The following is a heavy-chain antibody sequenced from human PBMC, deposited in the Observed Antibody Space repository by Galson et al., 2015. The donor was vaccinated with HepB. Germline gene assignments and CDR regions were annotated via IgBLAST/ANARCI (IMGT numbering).Heavy chain of an antibody. Sequence: SVKVSCKASGYSFTSYHMHWVRQAPGQGLEWMGIINPSGGSTGFAQKFQGRVTMTRDTSTSTVYMELSSLRSEDTAVYYCARGSFVRLFDYWGQGTLVTVSS. CDR2: INPSGGST. D-gene: IGHD3-3*02. J-gene: IGHJ4*02. V-gene: IGHV1-46*01. CDR3: ARGSFVRLFDY. CDR1: GYSFTSYH.